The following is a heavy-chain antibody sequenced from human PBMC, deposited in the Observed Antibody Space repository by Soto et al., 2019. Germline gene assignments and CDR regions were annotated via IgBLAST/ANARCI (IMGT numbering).Heavy chain of an antibody. Sequence: QVQLVQSGAEVKKPGASVKVSCKASGYTFTSYGISWVRQAPGQGLEWMGWISAYNGNTNYAQKPQGRVTMTTDTATSTAYMELRSLISDGTAVYYWARDHYDFWSGYSCSDYRGQGTLVTVSS. D-gene: IGHD3-3*01. CDR3: ARDHYDFWSGYSCSDY. V-gene: IGHV1-18*01. CDR2: ISAYNGNT. CDR1: GYTFTSYG. J-gene: IGHJ4*02.